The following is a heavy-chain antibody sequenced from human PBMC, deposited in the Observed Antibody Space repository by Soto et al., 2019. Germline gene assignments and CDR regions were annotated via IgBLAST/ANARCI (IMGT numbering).Heavy chain of an antibody. CDR3: ARGNYYGSSSYYYVMDV. D-gene: IGHD3-10*01. V-gene: IGHV1-69*12. J-gene: IGHJ6*02. Sequence: QVQLVQSGAEVKKPGSSVKVSCKASGGTFSTSTISWVRQAPGQGLEWMGGIIPIFGTANYAQKFQGRVTITADESXSXXYMELSSLRSEDTAVYYGARGNYYGSSSYYYVMDVWGQGTTVTVSS. CDR1: GGTFSTST. CDR2: IIPIFGTA.